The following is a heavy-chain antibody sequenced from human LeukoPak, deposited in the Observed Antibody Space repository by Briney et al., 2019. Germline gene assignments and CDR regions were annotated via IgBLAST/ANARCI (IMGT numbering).Heavy chain of an antibody. CDR1: GFTFDDYA. D-gene: IGHD3-16*01. CDR2: ISWNSGSI. Sequence: TGGSLRLSCAASGFTFDDYAMHWVRQAPGKGLEWVSGISWNSGSIGYADSVKGRFTISRDNSKNTLYLQMNSLRAEDTAVYYCAREFGGWQRETYYFDYWGQGTLVTVSS. CDR3: AREFGGWQRETYYFDY. J-gene: IGHJ4*02. V-gene: IGHV3-9*01.